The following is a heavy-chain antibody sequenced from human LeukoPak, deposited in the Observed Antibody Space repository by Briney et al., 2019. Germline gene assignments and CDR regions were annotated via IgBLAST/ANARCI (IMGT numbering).Heavy chain of an antibody. J-gene: IGHJ4*02. V-gene: IGHV3-74*01. CDR1: GFTVSNYW. CDR3: AAGSRGY. D-gene: IGHD3-10*01. Sequence: GGSLRLSCVASGFTVSNYWMNWVRHAPGKGLVWVSRINSDGSSTTYADSVKGRFTISRDNAKNTLYLQMNSLRAEDTAVYYCAAGSRGYWGQGTLVTVSS. CDR2: INSDGSST.